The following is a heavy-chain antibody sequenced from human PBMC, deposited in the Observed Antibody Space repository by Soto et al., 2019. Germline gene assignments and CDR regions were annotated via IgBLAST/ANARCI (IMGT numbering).Heavy chain of an antibody. CDR1: GGSISSYY. J-gene: IGHJ4*02. CDR3: ARRYGGNFDY. CDR2: IYYSVST. Sequence: SETLSLTCTVSGGSISSYYWSWIRQPPGKGLEWFGYIYYSVSTNYNPSFKSRVTISVDTSKNQFSLKLSSVTAADTAVYYCARRYGGNFDYWGQGTLVTVSS. D-gene: IGHD3-16*01. V-gene: IGHV4-59*01.